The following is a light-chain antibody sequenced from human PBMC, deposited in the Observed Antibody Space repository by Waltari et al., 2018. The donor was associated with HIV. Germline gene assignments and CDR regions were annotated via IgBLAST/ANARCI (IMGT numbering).Light chain of an antibody. CDR1: QSVLYSSNNKNY. CDR3: QQYYSTPRT. V-gene: IGKV4-1*01. CDR2: WAS. Sequence: DPVMTQSPDSLAVSLGARATINCKSSQSVLYSSNNKNYLAWYQQKPGQPPKLLIYWASTRESGVPHRFSGSGSVTDFTLTISSLQAEDVAVYYCQQYYSTPRTFGQGTKVEIK. J-gene: IGKJ1*01.